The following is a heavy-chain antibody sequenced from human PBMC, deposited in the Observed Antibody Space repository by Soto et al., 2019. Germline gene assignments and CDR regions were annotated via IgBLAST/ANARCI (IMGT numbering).Heavy chain of an antibody. CDR3: ARDSYMGY. V-gene: IGHV3-66*01. D-gene: IGHD3-16*01. Sequence: GGSLRLSCTASGFTVSSNYMSWVRQAPGMGLEWVSAIYNDGRTYYAASVKGRFAISRDISTNTLHLQMDSLRVQDTAVYYCARDSYMGYWGKGALVTVAS. CDR1: GFTVSSNY. CDR2: IYNDGRT. J-gene: IGHJ4*02.